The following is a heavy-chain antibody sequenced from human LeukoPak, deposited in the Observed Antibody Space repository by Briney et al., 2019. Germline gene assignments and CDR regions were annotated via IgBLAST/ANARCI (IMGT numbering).Heavy chain of an antibody. D-gene: IGHD5-12*01. Sequence: GGSLRLSCAASGFTVSSNYMSWVRQAPGLGLEWVSVIYSGGSTYYADSVKGRFTISRDNSKNTLYLQMNSLRAEDTAVYYCARAGRYDLSYFDYWGQGTLVTVPS. CDR1: GFTVSSNY. J-gene: IGHJ4*02. V-gene: IGHV3-66*01. CDR3: ARAGRYDLSYFDY. CDR2: IYSGGST.